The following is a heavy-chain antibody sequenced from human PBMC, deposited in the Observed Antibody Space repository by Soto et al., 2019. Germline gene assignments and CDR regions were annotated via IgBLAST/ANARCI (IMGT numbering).Heavy chain of an antibody. Sequence: SETLSPTCAVYGGSFSGYYWSWIRQPPGKGLEWIGEINHSGSTNYNPSLKSRVTISVDTSKNQFSLKLSSVTAADTAVYYCARLGGYGRNYYYYGMDVWGQGTTVTVSS. D-gene: IGHD5-18*01. CDR1: GGSFSGYY. V-gene: IGHV4-34*01. CDR3: ARLGGYGRNYYYYGMDV. CDR2: INHSGST. J-gene: IGHJ6*02.